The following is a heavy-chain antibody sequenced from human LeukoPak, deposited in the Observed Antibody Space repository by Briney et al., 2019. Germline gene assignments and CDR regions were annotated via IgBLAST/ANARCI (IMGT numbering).Heavy chain of an antibody. CDR2: IYYSGST. D-gene: IGHD6-13*01. Sequence: SETLSLTCTVSGGSISSYYWSWIRQPPGKGLEWIGYIYYSGSTNYNPSLKSRVTISVDTSKNQFSLKLSSVTAADTAVYYCARASDSSSWSDYWGRGTLVTVSS. CDR1: GGSISSYY. V-gene: IGHV4-59*01. J-gene: IGHJ4*02. CDR3: ARASDSSSWSDY.